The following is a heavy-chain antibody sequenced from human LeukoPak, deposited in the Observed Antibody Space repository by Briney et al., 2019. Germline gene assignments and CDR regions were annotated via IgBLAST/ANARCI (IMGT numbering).Heavy chain of an antibody. J-gene: IGHJ6*02. CDR2: IIPILGIA. Sequence: SVEVSCKASGGTFSSYAISWVRQAPGQGLEWMGRIIPILGIANYAQKFQGRVTITADKSTSTAYMELSSLRSEDTAVYYCARDPVRGYSYGPPHGYWGQGTTVTVSS. CDR1: GGTFSSYA. D-gene: IGHD5-18*01. V-gene: IGHV1-69*04. CDR3: ARDPVRGYSYGPPHGY.